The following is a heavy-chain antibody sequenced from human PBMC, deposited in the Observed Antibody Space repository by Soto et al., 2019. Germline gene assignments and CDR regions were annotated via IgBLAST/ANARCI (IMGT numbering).Heavy chain of an antibody. Sequence: SETLSLTCGVSVGSLSGATYSWNWIRQTPGKGLEWIGYIFPSGTTYYSPSLRSRVTISIDVSKNQFSLSLRSLTAADTAVYYCARSREFDYWSQGTLVTVSS. V-gene: IGHV4-30-2*01. CDR1: VGSLSGATYS. CDR2: IFPSGTT. CDR3: ARSREFDY. J-gene: IGHJ4*02.